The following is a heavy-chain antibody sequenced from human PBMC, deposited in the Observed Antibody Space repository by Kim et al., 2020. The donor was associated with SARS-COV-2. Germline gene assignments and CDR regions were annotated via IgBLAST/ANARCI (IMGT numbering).Heavy chain of an antibody. J-gene: IGHJ4*02. Sequence: SNKYYADAVKGRFTISRDNTKNTLYLKMNSLRAEDTAVYYCASDSGSYFDYWGQGTLVTVSS. V-gene: IGHV3-30-3*01. CDR3: ASDSGSYFDY. D-gene: IGHD1-26*01. CDR2: SNK.